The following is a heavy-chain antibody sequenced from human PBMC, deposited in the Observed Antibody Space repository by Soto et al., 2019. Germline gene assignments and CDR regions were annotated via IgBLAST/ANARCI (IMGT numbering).Heavy chain of an antibody. J-gene: IGHJ4*02. Sequence: SETLTLTCTVSGGSISSSSYYWGWIRQPPGKGLEWIGSIYYSGSTYYNPSLKSRVTISVDTSKNQFSLKLSSVTAADTAVYYCAGFKYYHTRDYLVHWGQGTWVTVSS. D-gene: IGHD3-22*01. CDR2: IYYSGST. CDR3: AGFKYYHTRDYLVH. CDR1: GGSISSSSYY. V-gene: IGHV4-39*01.